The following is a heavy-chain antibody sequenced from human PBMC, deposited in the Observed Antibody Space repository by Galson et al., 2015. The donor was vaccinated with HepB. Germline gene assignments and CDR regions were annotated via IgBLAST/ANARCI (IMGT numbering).Heavy chain of an antibody. V-gene: IGHV3-73*01. CDR1: GFTFSGSA. Sequence: SLRLSCAASGFTFSGSAMHWVRQASGKGLEWVGRIRSKANSYATAYAASVKGRFTISRDDSKNTAYLQMNSLKTEDTAVYYCTRRPPYSSRSDYWGQGTLVTVSS. J-gene: IGHJ4*02. CDR3: TRRPPYSSRSDY. CDR2: IRSKANSYAT. D-gene: IGHD6-13*01.